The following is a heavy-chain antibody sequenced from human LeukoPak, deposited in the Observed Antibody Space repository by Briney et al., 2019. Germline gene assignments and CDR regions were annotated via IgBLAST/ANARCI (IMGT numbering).Heavy chain of an antibody. CDR2: INHSGST. D-gene: IGHD3-16*01. CDR3: ARDDRVSIYYYYGMDV. J-gene: IGHJ6*02. V-gene: IGHV4-34*01. CDR1: GGSFSGYY. Sequence: KPSETLSLTCAVYGGSFSGYYWSWIRHPPGKGLEWIGEINHSGSTNYNPSLKSRVTISLDTPKNQFSLKLSSVTAADAAVYYCARDDRVSIYYYYGMDVWGQGTTVTVSS.